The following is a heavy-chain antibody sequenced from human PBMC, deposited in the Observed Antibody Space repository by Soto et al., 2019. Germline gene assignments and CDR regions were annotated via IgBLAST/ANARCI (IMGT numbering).Heavy chain of an antibody. D-gene: IGHD3-16*01. CDR3: ARGGASSKYFDS. J-gene: IGHJ4*02. CDR1: GVSISSYY. Sequence: QVQLQESGPGLVKPSETLSLTCTVSGVSISSYYWSWIRQPPGKGLEWIAFIHDSGSTNYNPSLKSRVTISLDTSKNQFSLRLTSVTATDTAVYYCARGGASSKYFDSWGQGTLVTVSS. CDR2: IHDSGST. V-gene: IGHV4-59*01.